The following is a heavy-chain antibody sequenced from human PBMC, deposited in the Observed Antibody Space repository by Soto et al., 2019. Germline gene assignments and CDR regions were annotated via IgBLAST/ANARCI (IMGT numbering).Heavy chain of an antibody. CDR2: IYYSGST. J-gene: IGHJ6*02. CDR1: GGSISSGGYY. V-gene: IGHV4-31*03. CDR3: ARGGRRSPGMDV. Sequence: QVQLQESGPGLVKPSQTLSLTCTVSGGSISSGGYYWSWIRQHPGKGLEWIGYIYYSGSTYYNPSLKSRVTISVDTSKNQFSLKLSSVTAAGKAVYYCARGGRRSPGMDVWGQGTTVTVSS.